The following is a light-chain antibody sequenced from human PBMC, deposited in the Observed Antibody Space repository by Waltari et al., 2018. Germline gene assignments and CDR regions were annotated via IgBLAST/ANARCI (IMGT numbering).Light chain of an antibody. CDR1: QDIKKC. V-gene: IGKV1-33*01. J-gene: IGKJ4*01. Sequence: IQMTQSPSSLSASLGDRVTITCQASQDIKKCLNWYQQKPGKAPKLLIYNASSLQTGVPSRFSGSGFGTDFTFTISSLQPEDFATYYCQQCENLPLTFGGGTKVGIK. CDR2: NAS. CDR3: QQCENLPLT.